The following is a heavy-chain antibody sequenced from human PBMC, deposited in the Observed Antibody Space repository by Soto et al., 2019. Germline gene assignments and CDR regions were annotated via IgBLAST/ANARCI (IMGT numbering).Heavy chain of an antibody. J-gene: IGHJ4*02. CDR2: INHSGST. CDR1: GGSFSGYY. Sequence: QVQLQQWGAGLLKPSETLSLTCAVYGGSFSGYYWSWIRQPPGKGLEWIGEINHSGSTNYNPSLKSRVTISVDTSKNQFSLKLSSVTAADTAVYYCASTVDIAADGNFDYWGQGTLVTVSS. V-gene: IGHV4-34*01. D-gene: IGHD6-13*01. CDR3: ASTVDIAADGNFDY.